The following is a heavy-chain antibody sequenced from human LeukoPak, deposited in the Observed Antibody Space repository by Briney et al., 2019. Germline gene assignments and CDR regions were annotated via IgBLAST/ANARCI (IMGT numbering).Heavy chain of an antibody. V-gene: IGHV1-18*04. Sequence: GASVKVSCKASGYTFTGYYMHWVRQAPGQGLEWMGWISPYNGNTNYAQKLQGRVTMTTDTSTSTAYMELRSLRSDDTAIYYCARPFMDRLVPFDPWGQGTLVTVSS. CDR3: ARPFMDRLVPFDP. CDR1: GYTFTGYY. CDR2: ISPYNGNT. J-gene: IGHJ5*02. D-gene: IGHD6-19*01.